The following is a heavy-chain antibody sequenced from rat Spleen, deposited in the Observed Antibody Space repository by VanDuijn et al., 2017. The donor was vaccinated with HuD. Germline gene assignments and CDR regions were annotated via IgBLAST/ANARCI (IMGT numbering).Heavy chain of an antibody. V-gene: IGHV5-20*01. J-gene: IGHJ3*01. CDR1: GFTFSDYD. CDR2: ISFDGGIT. Sequence: EVQLVESGGGLVQPGRSMKLSCAASGFTFSDYDMAWVRQAPKKGLEWVAYISFDGGITYYRDSVKGRFTISKDNTKSTLYLQMDSLRSEDTATYYCTTDGQGARFVYWGQGTLVTVSS. CDR3: TTDGQGARFVY. D-gene: IGHD5-1*01.